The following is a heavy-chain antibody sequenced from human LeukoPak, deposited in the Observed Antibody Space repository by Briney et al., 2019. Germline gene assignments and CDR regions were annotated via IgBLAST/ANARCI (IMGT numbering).Heavy chain of an antibody. D-gene: IGHD3-22*01. CDR2: ISAYNGNT. CDR1: GYTFTSYG. J-gene: IGHJ4*02. Sequence: ASVKVSCKASGYTFTSYGISWVRQAPGQGLEWMGWISAYNGNTNYAQKLQGRVTMTTDTSTSTAYMELRSLRSDDTAVYYCASGRLNYYDSSGYSTWGQGTLVTVSS. CDR3: ASGRLNYYDSSGYST. V-gene: IGHV1-18*01.